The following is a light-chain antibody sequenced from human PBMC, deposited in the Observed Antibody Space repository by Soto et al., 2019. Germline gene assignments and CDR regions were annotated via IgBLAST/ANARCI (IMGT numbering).Light chain of an antibody. CDR2: GNS. J-gene: IGLJ1*01. Sequence: QAVVTQPPSVSGAPGQRVTISCTGSSSNIGAGYDVHWYQQLPGTAPKLLIYGNSNRPSGVPDRFSGSKSGTSVSLAITGLQAEDEADYYSQSYDSSLSGYVFGTGTKLTVL. V-gene: IGLV1-40*01. CDR3: QSYDSSLSGYV. CDR1: SSNIGAGYD.